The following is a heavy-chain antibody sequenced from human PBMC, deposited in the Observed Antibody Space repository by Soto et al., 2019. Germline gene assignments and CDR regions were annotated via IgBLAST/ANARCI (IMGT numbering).Heavy chain of an antibody. Sequence: QVQLVQSGAEVKKPGASVKVSCKASGYTFTSYDINWVRPATGQGLEWMGWMNPNSGNTGYAQKFQGRVTMTRNTSISTAYMELSSLRSEDTAVYYCARGRIIKLVRRNYYYMDVWGKGTTVTVSS. V-gene: IGHV1-8*01. CDR2: MNPNSGNT. D-gene: IGHD6-13*01. CDR1: GYTFTSYD. CDR3: ARGRIIKLVRRNYYYMDV. J-gene: IGHJ6*03.